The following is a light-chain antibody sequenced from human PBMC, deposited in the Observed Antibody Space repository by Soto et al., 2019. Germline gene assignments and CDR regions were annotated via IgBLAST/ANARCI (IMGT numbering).Light chain of an antibody. Sequence: EILMTQSPATLSVSPGERATLSCRASQSVRSNLAWYQQKPGQAPRLLIFGATTRATGMPARFSGSGSGTEFTLTISSLQSEDFAVYYCQQYSSWPFTFGPGTKVAIE. J-gene: IGKJ3*01. CDR3: QQYSSWPFT. CDR1: QSVRSN. V-gene: IGKV3-15*01. CDR2: GAT.